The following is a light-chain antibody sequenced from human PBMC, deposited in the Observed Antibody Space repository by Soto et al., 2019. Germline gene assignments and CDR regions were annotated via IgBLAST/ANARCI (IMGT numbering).Light chain of an antibody. CDR2: EVS. V-gene: IGLV2-14*01. CDR1: SSDFGGYNY. J-gene: IGLJ1*01. CDR3: SSYTSSSTPYV. Sequence: QSVLTKPASVSGSPGQSITISCTGTSSDFGGYNYVSWYQQHPGKAPKLMIYEVSNRPSGVSNRFSGSKSGNTASLTISGLQAEDEADYYCSSYTSSSTPYVFGTGSKVTVL.